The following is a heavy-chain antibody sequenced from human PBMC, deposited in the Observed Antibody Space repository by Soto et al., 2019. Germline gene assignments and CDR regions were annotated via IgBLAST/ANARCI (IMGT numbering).Heavy chain of an antibody. CDR1: GGTFSSYA. CDR2: IIPIFGTA. V-gene: IGHV1-69*13. J-gene: IGHJ6*02. CDR3: ASVEMATKGGYYYYGMDV. D-gene: IGHD5-12*01. Sequence: SVKVSCKASGGTFSSYAISWVREAPGQGLEWMGGIIPIFGTANYAQKFQGRVTITADESTSTAYMELSSLRSEDTAVYYCASVEMATKGGYYYYGMDVWGQGXTVTVYS.